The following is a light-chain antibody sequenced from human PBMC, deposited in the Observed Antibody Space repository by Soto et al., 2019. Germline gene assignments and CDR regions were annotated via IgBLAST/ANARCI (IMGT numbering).Light chain of an antibody. V-gene: IGKV4-1*01. CDR2: WAS. J-gene: IGKJ5*01. CDR3: QQYYYAPIT. Sequence: LGERATFNCKSSQSVLYNSNKKNYLSWYQQKPGQPPKLLISWASTRESGVPDRFSGGGSGTDFTLTISNLKAEDVAVYYCQQYYYAPITFGQGTRLEIK. CDR1: QSVLYNSNKKNY.